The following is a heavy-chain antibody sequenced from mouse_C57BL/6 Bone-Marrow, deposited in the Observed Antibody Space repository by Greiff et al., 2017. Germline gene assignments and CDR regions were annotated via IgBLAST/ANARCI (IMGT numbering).Heavy chain of an antibody. V-gene: IGHV1-5*01. CDR2: IYPGNSDT. CDR3: TRRDYYGTPMDY. Sequence: EVQLQQSGTVLARPGASVKMSCKTSGYTFTSYWMNWVKQRPGQGLEWIGAIYPGNSDTSYNQKFKGKAKLTAVTSASTAYMELSSLTNEDSAGYYCTRRDYYGTPMDYWGQGTSVTVSS. J-gene: IGHJ4*01. CDR1: GYTFTSYW. D-gene: IGHD2-1*01.